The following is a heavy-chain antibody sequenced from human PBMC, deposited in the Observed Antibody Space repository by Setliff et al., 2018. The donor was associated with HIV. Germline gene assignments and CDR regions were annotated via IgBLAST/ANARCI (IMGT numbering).Heavy chain of an antibody. CDR1: GYTFTTYD. Sequence: ASVKVSCKASGYTFTTYDITWVRQAPGQGLEWLGWISPYNGHTNFAQKFQGRVTMTTDTATSTAYMEVRSLRSDDTALYFCATGGGQSFDYWGQGTLVTVSS. D-gene: IGHD1-26*01. CDR3: ATGGGQSFDY. CDR2: ISPYNGHT. V-gene: IGHV1-18*01. J-gene: IGHJ4*02.